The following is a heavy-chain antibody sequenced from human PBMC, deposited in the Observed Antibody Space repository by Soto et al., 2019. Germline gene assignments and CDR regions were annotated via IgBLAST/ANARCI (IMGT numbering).Heavy chain of an antibody. D-gene: IGHD4-4*01. CDR3: AGGTTDTIRYYYGLDA. CDR1: GVTFSSYA. CDR2: IIPIFGTA. Sequence: GASVKVSCKASGVTFSSYAISWVRQAPGQGLEWMGGIIPIFGTANYAQKFQGRVTISADESTRTAYMELRSLRSEDTAVYYCAGGTTDTIRYYYGLDAWAQGTTVTVSS. J-gene: IGHJ6*02. V-gene: IGHV1-69*13.